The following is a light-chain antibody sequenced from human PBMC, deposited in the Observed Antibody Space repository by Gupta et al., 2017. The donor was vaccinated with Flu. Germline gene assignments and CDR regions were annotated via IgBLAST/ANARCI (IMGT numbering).Light chain of an antibody. CDR1: SSDVGRFNV. V-gene: IGLV2-23*01. Sequence: QSALTQPASVSGSPGQSITISCTGTSSDVGRFNVVSWYQQHPGKAPKLIIYEARKRPSGVSNRFSGAKSGNTASLTSSGLQAEDEADYFCCSYAGSDLYVFGTGTAVTIL. CDR3: CSYAGSDLYV. J-gene: IGLJ1*01. CDR2: EAR.